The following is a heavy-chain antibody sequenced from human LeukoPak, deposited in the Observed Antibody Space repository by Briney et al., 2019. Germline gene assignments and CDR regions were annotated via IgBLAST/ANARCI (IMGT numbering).Heavy chain of an antibody. Sequence: GGSLRLSCAASGFTFSSYAMHWVRRAPGKALEWVATISSDGGNRYYSDSVKGRFTISRDNSKNTLYLQMNSLRPEDTAVFHCARGRAVTGSTVIDYWGQGTLVIVSS. CDR3: ARGRAVTGSTVIDY. J-gene: IGHJ4*02. D-gene: IGHD2-21*02. V-gene: IGHV3-30-3*01. CDR1: GFTFSSYA. CDR2: ISSDGGNR.